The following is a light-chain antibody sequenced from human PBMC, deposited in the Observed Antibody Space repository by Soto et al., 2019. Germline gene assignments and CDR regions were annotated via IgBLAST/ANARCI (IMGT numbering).Light chain of an antibody. CDR2: EVS. CDR3: SSYTSRISWV. Sequence: QSALTQPASVSGSPGQSITISCTGTSSDVGGYNYVSWYQHHPGKAPKLMIYEVSNRPSGISNRFSGSKSGNTASLTISGLQAEDEGDYYCSSYTSRISWVFGGGTKLTVL. V-gene: IGLV2-14*01. J-gene: IGLJ3*02. CDR1: SSDVGGYNY.